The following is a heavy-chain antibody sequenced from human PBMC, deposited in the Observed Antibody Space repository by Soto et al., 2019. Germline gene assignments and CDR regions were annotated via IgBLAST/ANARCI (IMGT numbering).Heavy chain of an antibody. V-gene: IGHV1-69*01. CDR2: IIPIFGTA. J-gene: IGHJ4*02. D-gene: IGHD3-22*01. Sequence: QVQLVQSGAEVKKPGSSVKVSCKASGGTFSSYAISWVRQAPGQGLEWMGGIIPIFGTAHYAQKFQGRVTITADESASTAYMELSSLRSEDTAVYYCARVFYYDSSGYFDYWGQGTLVTVSS. CDR3: ARVFYYDSSGYFDY. CDR1: GGTFSSYA.